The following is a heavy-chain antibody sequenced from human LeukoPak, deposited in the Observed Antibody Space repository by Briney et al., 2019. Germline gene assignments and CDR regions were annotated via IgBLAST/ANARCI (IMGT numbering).Heavy chain of an antibody. D-gene: IGHD5/OR15-5a*01. CDR1: GFTFSIYA. Sequence: GGSLRLSRAASGFTFSIYAMSWVRQAPGKGLEWVSAISGSGGSTYYVDSVKGRFTISRDNSKNTLYLQMNSLRAEDTAVYYCAKDTPDDITVSAPYFDYWGQGTLVTVSS. J-gene: IGHJ4*02. CDR2: ISGSGGST. CDR3: AKDTPDDITVSAPYFDY. V-gene: IGHV3-23*01.